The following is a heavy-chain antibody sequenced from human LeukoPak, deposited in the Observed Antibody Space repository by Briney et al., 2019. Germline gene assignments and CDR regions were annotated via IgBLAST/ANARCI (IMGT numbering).Heavy chain of an antibody. D-gene: IGHD2-15*01. CDR1: GYTFTGYY. CDR2: INPNSGGT. CDR3: ARGRCSGGGCYFFDF. V-gene: IGHV1-2*02. Sequence: ASVKVSCKASGYTFTGYYIHWVRQAPGRGLEWMGWINPNSGGTNYAQKFQGRVTMTRDTSISTAYMELSRLRSDDTAVYYCARGRCSGGGCYFFDFWGQGTLVTVSS. J-gene: IGHJ4*02.